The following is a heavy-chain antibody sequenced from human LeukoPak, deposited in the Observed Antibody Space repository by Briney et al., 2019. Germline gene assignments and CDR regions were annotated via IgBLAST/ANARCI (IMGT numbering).Heavy chain of an antibody. V-gene: IGHV3-21*01. D-gene: IGHD1-1*01. Sequence: PGGSLRLSCAASGFPFSSYSMNWVRQAPGKGLEWVSSISSGTSFIYYADSVKGRFTISRDNAKNSLYLQMNSLRAEDTAVYYCARAPGYGAAYYFDYWGQGTLVTVSS. CDR1: GFPFSSYS. J-gene: IGHJ4*02. CDR3: ARAPGYGAAYYFDY. CDR2: ISSGTSFI.